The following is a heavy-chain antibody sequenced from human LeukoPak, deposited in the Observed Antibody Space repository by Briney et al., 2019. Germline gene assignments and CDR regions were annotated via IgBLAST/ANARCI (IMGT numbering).Heavy chain of an antibody. V-gene: IGHV3-64D*06. Sequence: GGSLRLSCAASGLTFTNFPMHWLRQAPGKGLEFVSAISSNGADTYYADSVRGRFTISRDNSKNTLYLQMTSLRTEDTALYYCVKEIAFYDYWGQGTLVTVSS. J-gene: IGHJ4*02. CDR2: ISSNGADT. D-gene: IGHD2/OR15-2a*01. CDR3: VKEIAFYDY. CDR1: GLTFTNFP.